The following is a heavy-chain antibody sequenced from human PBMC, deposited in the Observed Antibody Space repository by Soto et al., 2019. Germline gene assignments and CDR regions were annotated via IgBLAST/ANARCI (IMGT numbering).Heavy chain of an antibody. CDR3: ARQGCSGGSCSYYYCRDV. Sequence: GESLKISCKGSGYSFTSYWIGWVRQMPGKGLEWMGIIYPGDSDTRYSPSFQGQVTISADKSISTAYLQWSSLKASDTAMYYCARQGCSGGSCSYYYCRDVWGQGTTVTVSS. D-gene: IGHD2-15*01. CDR1: GYSFTSYW. CDR2: IYPGDSDT. J-gene: IGHJ6*02. V-gene: IGHV5-51*01.